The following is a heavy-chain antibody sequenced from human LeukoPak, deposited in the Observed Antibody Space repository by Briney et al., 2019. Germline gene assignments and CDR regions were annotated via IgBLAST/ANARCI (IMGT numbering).Heavy chain of an antibody. Sequence: SETLSLTCTVSGGSISSYYWSWIRQPPGKGLEWIGEINHSGSTNHNPSLKSRVTISVDTSKNQFSLKLSSVTAADTAVYYCARGRKSYCSSTSCYAEVFDYWGQGTLVTVFS. CDR3: ARGRKSYCSSTSCYAEVFDY. J-gene: IGHJ4*02. D-gene: IGHD2-2*01. CDR1: GGSISSYY. CDR2: INHSGST. V-gene: IGHV4-34*01.